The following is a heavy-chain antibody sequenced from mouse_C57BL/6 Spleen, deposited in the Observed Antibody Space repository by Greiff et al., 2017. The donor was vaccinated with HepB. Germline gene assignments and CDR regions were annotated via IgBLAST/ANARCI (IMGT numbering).Heavy chain of an antibody. CDR2: SSNKANDYTT. Sequence: EVKLVESGGGLVQSGRSLRLSCATSGFTFSDFYMEWVRQAPGKGLEWIAASSNKANDYTTEYSASVKGRFIVSRDTSQSILYLQMNALRAEDTAIYYCARDAAGRAMDYWGQGTSVTVSS. CDR1: GFTFSDFY. V-gene: IGHV7-1*01. J-gene: IGHJ4*01. CDR3: ARDAAGRAMDY.